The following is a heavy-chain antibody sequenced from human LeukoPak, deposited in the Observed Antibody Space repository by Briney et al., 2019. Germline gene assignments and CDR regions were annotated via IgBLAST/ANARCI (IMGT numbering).Heavy chain of an antibody. CDR1: GFTFSSYA. Sequence: GGSLRLSCAASGFTFSSYAMSWVRQAPGKGLEWVSAISGSGGSTYYADSVKGRFTISRDNSKNTLYLQMNSLRAEDTAVYYCAKPQSYYDILTGLKDYYYYYGMDVWGQGTTVTVSS. V-gene: IGHV3-23*01. D-gene: IGHD3-9*01. CDR2: ISGSGGST. CDR3: AKPQSYYDILTGLKDYYYYYGMDV. J-gene: IGHJ6*02.